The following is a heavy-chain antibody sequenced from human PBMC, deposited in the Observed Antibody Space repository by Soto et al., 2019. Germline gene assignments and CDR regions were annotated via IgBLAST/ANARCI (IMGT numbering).Heavy chain of an antibody. D-gene: IGHD6-13*01. V-gene: IGHV1-18*01. Sequence: ASVKVSCKASGYTFTSYGISWVRQAPGQGLEWMGWISAYNGNTNYAQKLQGRVTMTTDTSTSTAYMELRSLRSDDTAVYYCARIAGTLYPDAFDIWGQGTMXTVSS. CDR2: ISAYNGNT. CDR3: ARIAGTLYPDAFDI. J-gene: IGHJ3*02. CDR1: GYTFTSYG.